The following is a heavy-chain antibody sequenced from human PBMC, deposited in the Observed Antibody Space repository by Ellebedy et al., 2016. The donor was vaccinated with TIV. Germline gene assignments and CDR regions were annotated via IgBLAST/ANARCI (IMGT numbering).Heavy chain of an antibody. CDR2: KNPNSGKT. CDR3: ASGGGCSNSTCFEDWFDP. V-gene: IGHV1-8*01. D-gene: IGHD2-2*01. J-gene: IGHJ5*02. CDR1: GYTFTSYD. Sequence: AASVKVSCKASGYTFTSYDINWARQASGQGLEWMGWKNPNSGKTGDAQKLQGRVTMTRNTSISTAYMELSSLRSEDTAVYYCASGGGCSNSTCFEDWFDPWGQGTLVTVSS.